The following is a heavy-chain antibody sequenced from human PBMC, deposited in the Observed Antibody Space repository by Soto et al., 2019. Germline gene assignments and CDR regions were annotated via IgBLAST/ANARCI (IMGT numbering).Heavy chain of an antibody. CDR2: IIPIFGTA. J-gene: IGHJ3*02. D-gene: IGHD3-22*01. CDR3: ARVASSLSNYYDSSGYSVYAFDI. CDR1: GGTFSSYA. Sequence: ASVKVSCKASGGTFSSYAISWVRQAPGQGLEWMGGIIPIFGTANYAQKFQGRVTITADESTSTAYMELSSLRSEDTAVYYCARVASSLSNYYDSSGYSVYAFDIWGQGTMVTVSS. V-gene: IGHV1-69*13.